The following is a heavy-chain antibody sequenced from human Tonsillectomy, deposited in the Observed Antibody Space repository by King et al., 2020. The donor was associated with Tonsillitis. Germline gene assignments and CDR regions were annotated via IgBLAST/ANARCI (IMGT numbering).Heavy chain of an antibody. CDR3: AKEYYDILTGYYARPFDY. CDR1: GFTFSSYA. CDR2: ISGSGGSI. Sequence: VQLVESGGGLVQPVGSLRLSCAASGFTFSSYAMSWVRQAPGKGLEWVSAISGSGGSIYYADSVKGRFTISRDNSKNTLYLQVNSLRAEDTAVYYCAKEYYDILTGYYARPFDYWGQGTLVTVSS. D-gene: IGHD3-9*01. J-gene: IGHJ4*02. V-gene: IGHV3-23*04.